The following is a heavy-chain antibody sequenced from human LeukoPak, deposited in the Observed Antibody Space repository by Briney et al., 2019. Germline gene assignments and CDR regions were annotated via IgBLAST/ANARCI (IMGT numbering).Heavy chain of an antibody. CDR2: VIAIFGRV. V-gene: IGHV1-69*05. CDR1: RGTFISYG. CDR3: ARGELGDSSGFSFFDY. D-gene: IGHD3-22*01. J-gene: IGHJ4*02. Sequence: SVKVSCKASRGTFISYGISWVRQAPGQGLEWMGGVIAIFGRVKYGQKFQGRATITTDESTSTAYMELSSLTSEDTGVYYCARGELGDSSGFSFFDYWGQGTLVTVSS.